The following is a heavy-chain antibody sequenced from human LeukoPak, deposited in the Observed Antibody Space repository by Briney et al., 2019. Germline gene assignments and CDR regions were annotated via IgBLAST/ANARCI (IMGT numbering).Heavy chain of an antibody. CDR2: IRTKANSYAT. Sequence: GGSLRLSCAASGFTFSGSAMHWVRQASGKGLEWVGRIRTKANSYATSYAASVKGRFTISRDDSKNTAYLQMNSLRTEDTAVYYCARDTDGSTDKNWFDPWGQGTLVTVSS. J-gene: IGHJ5*02. D-gene: IGHD3-10*01. CDR1: GFTFSGSA. CDR3: ARDTDGSTDKNWFDP. V-gene: IGHV3-73*01.